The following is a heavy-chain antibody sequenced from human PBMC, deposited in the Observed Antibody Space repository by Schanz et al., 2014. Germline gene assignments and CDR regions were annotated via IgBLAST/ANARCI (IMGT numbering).Heavy chain of an antibody. CDR2: ISSSSMYI. CDR1: GFTLSSYA. V-gene: IGHV3-21*01. CDR3: TTYCDGGCAIDN. J-gene: IGHJ4*02. D-gene: IGHD6-19*01. Sequence: VQLVESGGGVVQPGRSLRLSCSASGFTLSSYAMTWVRQAPGKGLEWVSSISSSSMYIYQADSMRGRFTISRDNAKNSLYLQVNNLSAEDTAVYYCTTYCDGGCAIDNWGQGALVTVSS.